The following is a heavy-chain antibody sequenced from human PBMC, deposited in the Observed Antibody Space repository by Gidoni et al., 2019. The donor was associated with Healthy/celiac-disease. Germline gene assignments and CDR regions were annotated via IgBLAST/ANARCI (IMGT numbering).Heavy chain of an antibody. CDR2: ISGSGGST. CDR3: AKTPSIGVVPAALGDWYFDL. J-gene: IGHJ2*01. Sequence: EVQLLESGGGLVQPGGSLRLPCAASGFTFSSYAMSWVRQAPGKGLEWVSAISGSGGSTYYADSVKGRFTISRDNSKNTLYLQMNSLRAEDTAVYYCAKTPSIGVVPAALGDWYFDLWGRGTLVTVSS. CDR1: GFTFSSYA. D-gene: IGHD2-2*01. V-gene: IGHV3-23*01.